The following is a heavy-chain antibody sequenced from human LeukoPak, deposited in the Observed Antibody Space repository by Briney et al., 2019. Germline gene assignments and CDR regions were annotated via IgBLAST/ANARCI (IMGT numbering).Heavy chain of an antibody. CDR1: GFTVSSSY. CDR2: IYSGGTT. V-gene: IGHV3-53*01. CDR3: ARRGDGGRSFDY. Sequence: GGSLRLSCAASGFTVSSSYMNWVRQAPGKGLEWVSLIYSGGTTYYADSVKGRFTISRDNSKNTLYLQMNSLRAEDTAVYYCARRGDGGRSFDYWGQGALVTASS. J-gene: IGHJ4*02. D-gene: IGHD4-23*01.